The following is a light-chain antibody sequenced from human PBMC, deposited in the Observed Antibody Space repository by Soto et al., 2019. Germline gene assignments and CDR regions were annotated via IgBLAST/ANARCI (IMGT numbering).Light chain of an antibody. J-gene: IGKJ1*01. V-gene: IGKV3-20*01. Sequence: EIVLTQSPGTLSLSPGERATLSCRASQSVSSSYLAWYQQKPGQAPRLLIYGASSRATGIPDRFSGSGSGTDFTLTISRVEPEDFAVYYCQQYGSLPWTFGQGTKVEI. CDR1: QSVSSSY. CDR3: QQYGSLPWT. CDR2: GAS.